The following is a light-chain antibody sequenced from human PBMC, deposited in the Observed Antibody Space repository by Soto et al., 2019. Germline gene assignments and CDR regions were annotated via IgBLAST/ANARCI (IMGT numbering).Light chain of an antibody. CDR3: SSYTNINTRACV. CDR1: SGDIGSYNR. CDR2: EVT. Sequence: QSVLTQPASVSGSPGQSITISCTGTSGDIGSYNRVSWYQQHPGKAPKLIIYEVTDRPSGVSNRFSGSKSGNTGSLTISGLQAEDEAEYYCSSYTNINTRACVFGTGTKLTVL. V-gene: IGLV2-14*01. J-gene: IGLJ1*01.